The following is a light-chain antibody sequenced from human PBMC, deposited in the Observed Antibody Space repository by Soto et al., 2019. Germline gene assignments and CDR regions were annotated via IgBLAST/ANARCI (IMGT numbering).Light chain of an antibody. J-gene: IGLJ3*02. Sequence: QLVLTQSPSASASLGASVKLTCTLSSGHSSFAIAWLQQQPEKGPRYLMKVNSDGSHNKGDGIPDRFSGSSSGAERYLTISRLQSEDEADYYCQTWATGIRVFGGGTQLTVL. V-gene: IGLV4-69*01. CDR3: QTWATGIRV. CDR2: VNSDGSH. CDR1: SGHSSFA.